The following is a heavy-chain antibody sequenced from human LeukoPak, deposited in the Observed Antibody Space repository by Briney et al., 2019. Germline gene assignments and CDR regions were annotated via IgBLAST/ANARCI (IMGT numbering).Heavy chain of an antibody. J-gene: IGHJ4*02. Sequence: PGGSLRLSCAASGFTFSSYSMNWVRQAPGKGLEWVSYISSSSTIYYADSVKGRFTISRDNAKNSLYLQMNSLRAEDTAVYYCARDNRGGSGWYFDYWGQGTLVTVSS. CDR1: GFTFSSYS. CDR2: ISSSSTI. D-gene: IGHD6-19*01. CDR3: ARDNRGGSGWYFDY. V-gene: IGHV3-48*04.